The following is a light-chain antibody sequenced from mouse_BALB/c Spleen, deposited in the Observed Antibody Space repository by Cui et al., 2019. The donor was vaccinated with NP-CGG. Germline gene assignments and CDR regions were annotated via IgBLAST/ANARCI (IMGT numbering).Light chain of an antibody. CDR2: GTN. CDR3: ALWYSNHWV. CDR1: TGTVTTSNY. J-gene: IGLJ1*01. Sequence: VVTQASALTTSPGETVTLTCRSSTGTVTTSNYANWVQEKPDHLFTGLIGGTNNRVPGVPARFSGSLIGDKAALTITGAQTEDEAIYFCALWYSNHWVFGGGTKLTVL. V-gene: IGLV1*01.